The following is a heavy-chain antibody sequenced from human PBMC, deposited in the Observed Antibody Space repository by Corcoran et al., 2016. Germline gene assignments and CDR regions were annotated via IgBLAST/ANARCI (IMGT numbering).Heavy chain of an antibody. D-gene: IGHD2-15*01. CDR1: GFTFSSYG. V-gene: IGHV3-33*01. J-gene: IGHJ4*02. CDR3: ARDYCSGGSCRDAYFDY. CDR2: IWYDGSNK. Sequence: QVQLVESGGGVVQPGRSLRLSCAASGFTFSSYGMHWVRQAPGKGLEWVAVIWYDGSNKYYADSVKGRFTISRDNSKNTLYLQMNSLRAEDTAVYYCARDYCSGGSCRDAYFDYWGQGTLFTVSS.